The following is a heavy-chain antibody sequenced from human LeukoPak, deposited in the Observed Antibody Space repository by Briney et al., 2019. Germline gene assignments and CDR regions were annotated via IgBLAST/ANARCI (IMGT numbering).Heavy chain of an antibody. D-gene: IGHD4-11*01. V-gene: IGHV4-34*01. CDR1: GGSFTIYS. CDR3: ARRVRSADYRLDY. Sequence: SETLSLTCAVYGGSFTIYSWTWVRQPPGKSLEWVGEISPSGNTQYNPSLKSRVTISLDASKSQFYLKLNSVTAADTAVYYCARRVRSADYRLDYWGQGTLVTVSS. J-gene: IGHJ4*02. CDR2: ISPSGNT.